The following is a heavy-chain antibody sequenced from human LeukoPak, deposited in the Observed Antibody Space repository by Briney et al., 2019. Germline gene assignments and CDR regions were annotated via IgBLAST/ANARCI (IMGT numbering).Heavy chain of an antibody. CDR3: AKSGAAGTNTFDY. Sequence: PGGSLRLSCAASGFTFSSYAMSWVRQAPGKGLEWVSAISGSGGSTYYADSVKGRFTISRDNSKDTLYLQMNSLRAEDTAVYYCAKSGAAGTNTFDYWGQGTLVTASS. CDR2: ISGSGGST. D-gene: IGHD6-13*01. V-gene: IGHV3-23*01. J-gene: IGHJ4*02. CDR1: GFTFSSYA.